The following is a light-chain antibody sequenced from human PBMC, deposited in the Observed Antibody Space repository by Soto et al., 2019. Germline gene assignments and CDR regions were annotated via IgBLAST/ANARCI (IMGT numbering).Light chain of an antibody. V-gene: IGKV3D-15*01. Sequence: TQSPATLSLSPGERATLSFGGGDRIYTEKGAGNLAWFQQKPGQSPRLLVWGASTNLPGVPARFSGSGSGTDFTLTISSLQPEDFATYYCQHYNIWPPVTFGQGTRLEI. CDR2: GAS. CDR1: DRIYTEKGAGN. J-gene: IGKJ5*01. CDR3: QHYNIWPPVT.